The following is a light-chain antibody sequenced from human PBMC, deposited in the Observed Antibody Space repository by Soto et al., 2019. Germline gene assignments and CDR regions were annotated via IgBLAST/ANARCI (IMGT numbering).Light chain of an antibody. V-gene: IGLV1-36*01. CDR3: AVWDDRLNGPV. CDR2: YDD. CDR1: RSNVGNNA. J-gene: IGLJ2*01. Sequence: QAVVTQPPSVSGAPRQRVTISCSGSRSNVGNNAVNWYQQLPGKAPKLLIYYDDLLPSGVSDRFSGSKSGTSASLAISGLQSEDEADYYCAVWDDRLNGPVFGGGTKLTVL.